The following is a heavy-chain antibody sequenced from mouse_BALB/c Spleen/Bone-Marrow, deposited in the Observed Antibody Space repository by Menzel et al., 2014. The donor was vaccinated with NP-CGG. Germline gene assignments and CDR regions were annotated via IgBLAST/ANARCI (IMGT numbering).Heavy chain of an antibody. CDR1: GFTFTDYY. CDR3: ARDKGRVFFDY. CDR2: IRNKANGYTT. Sequence: EVMLVESGGALVQPGGSLRLSCATSGFTFTDYYMNLVRQPPGKALEWLGFIRNKANGYTTEYSASVKGRFTISRDNSQSILYLQMNTLRAEDSATHYCARDKGRVFFDYWGQGTTLTVSS. V-gene: IGHV7-3*02. J-gene: IGHJ2*01.